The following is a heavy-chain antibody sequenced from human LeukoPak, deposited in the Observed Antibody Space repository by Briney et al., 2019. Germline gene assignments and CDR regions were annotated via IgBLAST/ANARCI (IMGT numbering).Heavy chain of an antibody. J-gene: IGHJ6*02. V-gene: IGHV3-30*18. Sequence: PGGSLRLSCAASGFTFSSYGMHWVRQAPGKGLEWVAVISYDGSNKYYADSVKGRFTISRDNSKNTLYLQMNSLRAEDTAVYYCAKLDCSSTSCATVYYYYGMDVWGQGTTVTVSS. CDR1: GFTFSSYG. CDR2: ISYDGSNK. D-gene: IGHD2-2*01. CDR3: AKLDCSSTSCATVYYYYGMDV.